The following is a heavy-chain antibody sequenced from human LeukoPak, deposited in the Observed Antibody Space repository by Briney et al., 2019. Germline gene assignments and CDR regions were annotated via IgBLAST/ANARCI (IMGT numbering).Heavy chain of an antibody. V-gene: IGHV1-18*01. J-gene: IGHJ6*03. D-gene: IGHD6-13*01. CDR3: ARDAAAGTYYYYYYYMDV. CDR2: MNPNSGNT. Sequence: ASVKVSCKASGYTFTSYDINWVRQATGQGLEWMGWMNPNSGNTNYAQKLQGRVTMTTDTSTSTAYMELRSLRSDDTAVYYCARDAAAGTYYYYYYYMDVWGKGTTVTVSS. CDR1: GYTFTSYD.